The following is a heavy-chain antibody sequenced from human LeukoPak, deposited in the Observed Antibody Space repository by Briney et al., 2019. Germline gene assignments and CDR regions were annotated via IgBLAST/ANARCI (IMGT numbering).Heavy chain of an antibody. V-gene: IGHV4-4*02. CDR2: IYHSGST. Sequence: SGTLSLTCAVSGGSISSSNWWSWVRQPPGKGLEWIGEIYHSGSTNYNPSLKSRVTISVDKSKNQFSLKLSSVTAADTAVYYCARGERWYRITIFGVVINWFDPWGQGTLVTVSS. CDR3: ARGERWYRITIFGVVINWFDP. J-gene: IGHJ5*02. CDR1: GGSISSSNW. D-gene: IGHD3-3*01.